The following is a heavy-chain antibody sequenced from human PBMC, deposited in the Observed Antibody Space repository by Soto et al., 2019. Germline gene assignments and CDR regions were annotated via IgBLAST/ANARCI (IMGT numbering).Heavy chain of an antibody. CDR3: ARAGRGFGEFYYYYYYMDV. Sequence: EVQLVESGGGLVQPGGSRRLSCAASGFTFSSYWMHWVRQAPGKGLVWVSRINSDGSSTNYADSVKGRFTISRDNAKNTLYLQMNSLRAEDTAVYYCARAGRGFGEFYYYYYYMDVWGKGTTVTVSS. V-gene: IGHV3-74*01. CDR1: GFTFSSYW. CDR2: INSDGSST. D-gene: IGHD3-10*01. J-gene: IGHJ6*03.